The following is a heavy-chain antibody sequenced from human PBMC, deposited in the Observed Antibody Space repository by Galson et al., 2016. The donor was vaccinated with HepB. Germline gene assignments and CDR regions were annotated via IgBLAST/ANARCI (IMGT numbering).Heavy chain of an antibody. V-gene: IGHV3-30*18. Sequence: SLRLSCAASGFALTNYGMHWVRQAPGKGLEWVALISYDEKKKDCVNSLKGRFTISRDTSKNTVYLQMNSLRTEDTAVYYCVKEGGYASWGQGTLVMVSS. CDR1: GFALTNYG. D-gene: IGHD5-12*01. CDR3: VKEGGYAS. J-gene: IGHJ5*02. CDR2: ISYDEKKK.